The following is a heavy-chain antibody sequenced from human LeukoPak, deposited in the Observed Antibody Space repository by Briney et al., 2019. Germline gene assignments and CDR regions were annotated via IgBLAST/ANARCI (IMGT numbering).Heavy chain of an antibody. CDR3: GRDRGNSGAAYFDF. J-gene: IGHJ4*02. Sequence: PSETLSLTCTVSGGSISSYYWSWIRQPPGKGLEWIGYISYSGSTNYNPSLKSRVTISVDTSKNQFSVKLRSVNAADTAVYYCGRDRGNSGAAYFDFWGQGTLVTVSS. CDR2: ISYSGST. D-gene: IGHD4-23*01. V-gene: IGHV4-59*01. CDR1: GGSISSYY.